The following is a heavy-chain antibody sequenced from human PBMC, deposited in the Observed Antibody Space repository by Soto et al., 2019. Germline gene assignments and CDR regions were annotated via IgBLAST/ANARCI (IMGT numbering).Heavy chain of an antibody. D-gene: IGHD6-19*01. V-gene: IGHV3-23*01. J-gene: IGHJ5*02. CDR1: GFSFSSCA. CDR3: AKGSGYSSGWLNWFDP. CDR2: ISASGGTT. Sequence: GRSLRLSCAASGFSFSSCAMTWVRQAPGKGLEWVSAISASGGTTYNADSVKGRFTISRDNSKDTLYLQMNSLRAEDTAVYYCAKGSGYSSGWLNWFDPWGQGALVTVSS.